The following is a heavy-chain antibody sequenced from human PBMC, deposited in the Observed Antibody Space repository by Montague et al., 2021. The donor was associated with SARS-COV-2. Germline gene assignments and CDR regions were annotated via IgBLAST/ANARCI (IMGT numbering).Heavy chain of an antibody. CDR3: VRDGGNGYYFDY. J-gene: IGHJ4*02. CDR1: GVSITSYY. D-gene: IGHD6-19*01. Sequence: SETLSLTCSISGVSITSYYWSWVRQPPGKGMEWICLIYASCSTNXSPSLKSRISLSIDNPKTQFSLNLESLTAADTAVYYCVRDGGNGYYFDYWGQGALVTVSS. V-gene: IGHV4-4*07. CDR2: IYASCST.